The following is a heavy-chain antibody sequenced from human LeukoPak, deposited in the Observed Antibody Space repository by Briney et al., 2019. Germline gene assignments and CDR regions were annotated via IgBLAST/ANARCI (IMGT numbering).Heavy chain of an antibody. J-gene: IGHJ4*02. D-gene: IGHD2-2*03. V-gene: IGHV3-53*01. Sequence: GGSLRLSCAASGFTVSTNYMGWVRQAPGKGLEWVSVIYNVENGGKTFYADSVKGRFTISRDYSKNTLYLQMNSLRAEDTAVYYCAREFGYCSTTSCPLGFWGQGTPVTVYS. CDR3: AREFGYCSTTSCPLGF. CDR1: GFTVSTNY. CDR2: IYNVENGGKT.